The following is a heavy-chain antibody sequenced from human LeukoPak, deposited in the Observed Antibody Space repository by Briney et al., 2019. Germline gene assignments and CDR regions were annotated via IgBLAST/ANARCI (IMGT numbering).Heavy chain of an antibody. CDR3: ARGFRKVTTG. Sequence: SETLSLTCTVSGGSISSSSYHWGWIRQPPGKGPEWIGSIYYSGSTYYNPSLKSRVTISVDTSKNQFSLKLSSVTAADTAVYYCARGFRKVTTGWGQGTLVTVSS. CDR1: GGSISSSSYH. J-gene: IGHJ4*02. V-gene: IGHV4-39*07. D-gene: IGHD4-11*01. CDR2: IYYSGST.